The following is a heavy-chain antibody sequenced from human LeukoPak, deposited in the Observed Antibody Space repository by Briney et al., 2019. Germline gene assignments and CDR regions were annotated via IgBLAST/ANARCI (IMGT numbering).Heavy chain of an antibody. CDR3: ARFGITVVRGGKYYFDY. Sequence: SETLSLTRTVSGGYIRNYYWSGIRQPPGKGLEGIGHLYYCGATKYNPPLKSRITISVDTSKSQFSLMLSSVTAADTAVYYCARFGITVVRGGKYYFDYWGQGTLVTVSS. D-gene: IGHD3-10*01. CDR2: LYYCGAT. V-gene: IGHV4-59*08. J-gene: IGHJ4*02. CDR1: GGYIRNYY.